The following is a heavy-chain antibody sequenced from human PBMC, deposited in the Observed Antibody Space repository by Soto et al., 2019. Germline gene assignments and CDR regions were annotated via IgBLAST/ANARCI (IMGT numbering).Heavy chain of an antibody. D-gene: IGHD2-2*02. V-gene: IGHV3-30*18. CDR2: ISYDGSNK. Sequence: QVQLVESGGGVVQPGRSLRLSCAASGFTFSSYGMHWVRQAPGKGLEWVAVISYDGSNKYYADSVKGRFTISRVNSKNTLYLQMNSLRAEDTAVYYCAKDQDIVVVPAAIPGWFDPWGQGTLVTVSS. CDR3: AKDQDIVVVPAAIPGWFDP. J-gene: IGHJ5*02. CDR1: GFTFSSYG.